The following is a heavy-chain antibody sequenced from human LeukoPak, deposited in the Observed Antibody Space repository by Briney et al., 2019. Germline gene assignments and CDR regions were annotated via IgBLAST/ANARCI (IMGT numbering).Heavy chain of an antibody. CDR2: ISYDGSNQ. CDR1: GFTLSNFV. J-gene: IGHJ4*02. V-gene: IGHV3-30*03. Sequence: GGSLRLSCAASGFTLSNFVMHWVRQAPGKGLECISYDGSNQYYSDSVKGRFTISRDNAKNTLYLQMNSLRTEDTAVYYCVRSGSGSRVYYFDYWGQGTLVTVSS. D-gene: IGHD1-26*01. CDR3: VRSGSGSRVYYFDY.